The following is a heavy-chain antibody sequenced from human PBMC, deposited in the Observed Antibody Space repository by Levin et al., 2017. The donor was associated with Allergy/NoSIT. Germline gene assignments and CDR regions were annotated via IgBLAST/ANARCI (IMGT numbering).Heavy chain of an antibody. D-gene: IGHD3-10*01. J-gene: IGHJ6*02. CDR1: GGSISSGGYY. Sequence: SETLSLTCTVSGGSISSGGYYWSWIRQHPGKGLEWIGYIYYSGSTYYNPSLKSRVTISVDTSKNQFSLKLSSVTAADTAVYDCARGSSTYYYGMDGWGQGTTVTVSS. CDR3: ARGSSTYYYGMDG. CDR2: IYYSGST. V-gene: IGHV4-31*03.